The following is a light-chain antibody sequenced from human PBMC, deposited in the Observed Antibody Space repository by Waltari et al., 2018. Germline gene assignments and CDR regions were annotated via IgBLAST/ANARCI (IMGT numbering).Light chain of an antibody. CDR2: GAS. V-gene: IGKV3-20*01. CDR1: QSVGRS. Sequence: EIVLTQSPGTLSLSPGERATLSCWASQSVGRSLAWYQQKRGQAPRLLIYGASTRATSIPDRFSGSGSGTDFSLTISRLEPEDVAVYYCQHYVRLPVTFGQGTRVETK. CDR3: QHYVRLPVT. J-gene: IGKJ1*01.